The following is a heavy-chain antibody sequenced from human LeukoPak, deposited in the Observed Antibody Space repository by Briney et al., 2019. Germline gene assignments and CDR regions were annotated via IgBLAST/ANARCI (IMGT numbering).Heavy chain of an antibody. D-gene: IGHD3-3*02. V-gene: IGHV4-61*02. CDR1: GGSISGGGPY. CDR3: ARGSISIDI. J-gene: IGHJ4*02. Sequence: SETLSLTCTVSGGSISGGGPYWRWIRQPAGKGLEWIGRLHTSGSTNYNPSLKSRVTISADTSKNQFSLRLSSVTAADTALYYCARGSISIDIWGQGTLVTVSS. CDR2: LHTSGST.